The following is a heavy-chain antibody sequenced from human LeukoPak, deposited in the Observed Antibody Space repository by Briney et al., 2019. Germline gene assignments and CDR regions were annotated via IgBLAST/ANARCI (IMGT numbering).Heavy chain of an antibody. V-gene: IGHV3-23*01. CDR2: ISGSGGST. CDR3: AKPQNRIAARYFDY. J-gene: IGHJ4*02. Sequence: GGTLRLSCAASGFTFSSYGMSWVRQAPGKGLEWVSAISGSGGSTYYADSVKGRFTISRDNSKNTLYLQMNSLRAEDTAVYYCAKPQNRIAARYFDYWGQGTLVTVSS. D-gene: IGHD6-6*01. CDR1: GFTFSSYG.